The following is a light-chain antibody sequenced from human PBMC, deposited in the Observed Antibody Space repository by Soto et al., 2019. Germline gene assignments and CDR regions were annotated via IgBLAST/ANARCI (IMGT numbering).Light chain of an antibody. CDR2: KVS. J-gene: IGKJ1*01. Sequence: DIVMTQTPLSSPVTLGQAASISCRSSQSLVHNDGNTYLSWFQQRTGQLPRLLIYKVSDRFSGVPDRFSGSGAVTDFTLTISRVEPEDVGIYYCLKPTQSHWTFGQGTKVEI. V-gene: IGKV2-24*01. CDR1: QSLVHNDGNTY. CDR3: LKPTQSHWT.